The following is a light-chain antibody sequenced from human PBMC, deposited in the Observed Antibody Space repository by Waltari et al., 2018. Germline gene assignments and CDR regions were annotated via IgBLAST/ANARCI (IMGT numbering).Light chain of an antibody. Sequence: DIQMTQSPSTLSASVGDTVTITCRASQSISSWLAWYQQKPGKAPKLLIYKATNLDTGVPSRITGCGSGTEFTLTIRSLQLDDFATYYCQHYYSYPWTFGQGTKVEIK. CDR3: QHYYSYPWT. CDR1: QSISSW. CDR2: KAT. V-gene: IGKV1-5*03. J-gene: IGKJ1*01.